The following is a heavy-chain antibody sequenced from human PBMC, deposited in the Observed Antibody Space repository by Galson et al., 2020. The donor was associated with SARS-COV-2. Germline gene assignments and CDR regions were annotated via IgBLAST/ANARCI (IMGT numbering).Heavy chain of an antibody. D-gene: IGHD5-18*01. V-gene: IGHV4-34*01. CDR3: ARVRVDTGIPREFDI. Sequence: SETLSLTCTVYGGSFGGDYWTWIRPPPGKGLEWIGQINHSGNTKYNPSLKSRVTISVDTSMKQFSLKLISVTAADTAVYYCARVRVDTGIPREFDIWGQGTMVTVSS. CDR2: INHSGNT. CDR1: GGSFGGDY. J-gene: IGHJ3*02.